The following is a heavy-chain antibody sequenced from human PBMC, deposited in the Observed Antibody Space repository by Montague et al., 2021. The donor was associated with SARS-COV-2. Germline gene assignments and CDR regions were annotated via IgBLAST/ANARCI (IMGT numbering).Heavy chain of an antibody. J-gene: IGHJ4*02. CDR3: ARLGKTRIAMIVVVIGYFDY. CDR1: GRSISSSSYY. CDR2: IYYSGST. V-gene: IGHV4-39*01. Sequence: SETLSLTCTLSGRSISSSSYYWGWIRQPPGKGLEWIGSIYYSGSTYYNPSLKSRVTISVDTSKNQFSLKLSSVTAADTAVYYCARLGKTRIAMIVVVIGYFDYGGKGTRVTVSS. D-gene: IGHD3-22*01.